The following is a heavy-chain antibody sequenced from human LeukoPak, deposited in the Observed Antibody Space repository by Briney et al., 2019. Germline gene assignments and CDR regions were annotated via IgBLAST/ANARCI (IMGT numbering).Heavy chain of an antibody. CDR2: INHSGST. Sequence: PSETLSLTCTVSGGSISSSSYYWGWIRQPPGKGLEWIGEINHSGSTNYNPSLKSRVTISVDTSKNQFSLKLSSVTAADTAVYYCARPVTRLYAFDIWGQGTMVTVSS. J-gene: IGHJ3*02. D-gene: IGHD1-14*01. V-gene: IGHV4-39*01. CDR3: ARPVTRLYAFDI. CDR1: GGSISSSSYY.